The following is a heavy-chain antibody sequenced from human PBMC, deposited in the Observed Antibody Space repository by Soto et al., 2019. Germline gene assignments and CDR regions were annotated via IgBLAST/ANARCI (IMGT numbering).Heavy chain of an antibody. CDR2: IHYSGVT. CDR1: GGSIRTYY. V-gene: IGHV4-59*01. CDR3: ARDRAEGSSSTPAGGMDV. Sequence: KASEILSLTCSVSGGSIRTYYWNWIRQPPGGGLEWIAYIHYSGVTNYSPSLRGRVSISIDRSNNEFSLKVSSVTAADTAVYYCARDRAEGSSSTPAGGMDVWGPGTTVTVSS. D-gene: IGHD6-6*01. J-gene: IGHJ6*02.